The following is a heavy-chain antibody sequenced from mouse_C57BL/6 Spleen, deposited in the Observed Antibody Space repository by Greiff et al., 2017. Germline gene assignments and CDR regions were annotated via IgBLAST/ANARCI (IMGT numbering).Heavy chain of an antibody. CDR2: IWRGGST. CDR1: GFSLTSYG. J-gene: IGHJ3*01. D-gene: IGHD2-4*01. Sequence: VKLVESGPGLVQPSQSLSITCTVSGFSLTSYGVHWVRQSPGKGLEWLGVIWRGGSTDYNAAFMSRLSITKDNSKSQVFFKMNSLQADDTAIYYCAKNGGDYGWFAYWGQGTLVTVSA. CDR3: AKNGGDYGWFAY. V-gene: IGHV2-5*01.